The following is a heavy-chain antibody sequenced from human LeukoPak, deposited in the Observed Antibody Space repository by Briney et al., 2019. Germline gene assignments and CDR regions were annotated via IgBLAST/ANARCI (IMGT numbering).Heavy chain of an antibody. CDR1: GYTFTSYD. CDR3: ARVGSSWYDPFDY. J-gene: IGHJ4*02. CDR2: MNPNSGNT. D-gene: IGHD6-13*01. V-gene: IGHV1-8*01. Sequence: ASVKVSCKASGYTFTSYDINWVRQATGQGLEWMGWMNPNSGNTGYAQKFQGRVTMTRNTSISTAYMELRSLRSDDTAVYYCARVGSSWYDPFDYWGQGTLVTVSS.